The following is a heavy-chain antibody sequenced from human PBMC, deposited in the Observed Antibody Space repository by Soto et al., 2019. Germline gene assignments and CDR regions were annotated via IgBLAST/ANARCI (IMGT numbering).Heavy chain of an antibody. V-gene: IGHV4-39*02. CDR3: AGELELAVGMDV. D-gene: IGHD1-7*01. CDR2: IYYSGST. J-gene: IGHJ6*02. Sequence: QLQLQESGPGLVKPSETLSLTCTVSGGSISSSSYYWGWIRQPPGKGLEWIGSIYYSGSTYYNQSLKSRVTISVDTSKHQFSLKLSSVTAADTAVYYCAGELELAVGMDVWGQGTTVTVSS. CDR1: GGSISSSSYY.